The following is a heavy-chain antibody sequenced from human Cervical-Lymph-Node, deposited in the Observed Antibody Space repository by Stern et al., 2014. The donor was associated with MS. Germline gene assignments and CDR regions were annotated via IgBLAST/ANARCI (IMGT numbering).Heavy chain of an antibody. CDR3: AGGHTFDY. J-gene: IGHJ4*02. CDR1: GYTFTRYY. V-gene: IGHV1-46*01. CDR2: INPCDGST. Sequence: VQLVQSGAEVKKPGASVKVSCKASGYTFTRYYMHWVRQAPGQGLEWMGIINPCDGSTSYAQKVQGRVTMTRDTSTSTVYMELTSLRSEDTAVYYGAGGHTFDYWGQGTLVTVSS.